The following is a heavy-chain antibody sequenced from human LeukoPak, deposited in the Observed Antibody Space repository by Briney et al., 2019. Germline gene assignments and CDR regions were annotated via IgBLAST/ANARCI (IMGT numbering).Heavy chain of an antibody. V-gene: IGHV4-4*02. Sequence: GSLRLSCAASGFSFNSDWMDWVRQPPGKGLEWIGEIYHNGATNYKPSLKSRVTMSLDKSKNQFSLKLNSVTAADTAVYYCVRNAGNSDYDSWGQGTLVTVSS. J-gene: IGHJ4*02. D-gene: IGHD4-23*01. CDR3: VRNAGNSDYDS. CDR1: GFSFNSDW. CDR2: IYHNGAT.